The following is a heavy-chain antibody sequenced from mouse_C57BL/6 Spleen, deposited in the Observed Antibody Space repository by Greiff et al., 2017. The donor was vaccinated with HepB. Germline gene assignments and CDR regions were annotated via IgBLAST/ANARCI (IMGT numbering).Heavy chain of an antibody. CDR3: ARWDYDGVLYAMDY. J-gene: IGHJ4*01. Sequence: VQLQQPGAELVKPGASVKLSCKASGYTFTSYWMHWVKQRPGQGLEWIGMIHPNSGSTNYNEKFKSKATLTVDKSSSTAYMQLSSLTSEDSAVYYGARWDYDGVLYAMDYWGQGTSVTVSS. CDR2: IHPNSGST. CDR1: GYTFTSYW. V-gene: IGHV1-64*01. D-gene: IGHD2-4*01.